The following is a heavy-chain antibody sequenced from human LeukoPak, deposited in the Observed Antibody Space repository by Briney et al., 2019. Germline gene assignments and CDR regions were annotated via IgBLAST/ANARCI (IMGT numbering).Heavy chain of an antibody. J-gene: IGHJ4*02. Sequence: GGSLRLSCAASGFTFSSYDMHWVRQATGKGLEWVSAIGTAGDTYYPGSVKGRFTISRENAKNSLYLQMNSLRAGDTAVYYCARVSHGCSGGSCYPTLDYWGQGTLVTVSS. V-gene: IGHV3-13*01. D-gene: IGHD2-15*01. CDR1: GFTFSSYD. CDR3: ARVSHGCSGGSCYPTLDY. CDR2: IGTAGDT.